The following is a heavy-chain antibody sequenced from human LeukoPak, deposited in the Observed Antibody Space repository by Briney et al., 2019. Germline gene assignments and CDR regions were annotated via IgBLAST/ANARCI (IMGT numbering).Heavy chain of an antibody. CDR3: AKVWGSSSGSSYGMDV. CDR1: GFTFSGYA. J-gene: IGHJ6*02. D-gene: IGHD6-19*01. Sequence: GGSLRLSCGASGFTFSGYAMSWVRQAPGKGLEWVSAISGSGGSTYYADSVKGLFSISRDNSKNTVYLQMNSLRAEDTAVYYCAKVWGSSSGSSYGMDVWGQGTTVTVSS. V-gene: IGHV3-23*01. CDR2: ISGSGGST.